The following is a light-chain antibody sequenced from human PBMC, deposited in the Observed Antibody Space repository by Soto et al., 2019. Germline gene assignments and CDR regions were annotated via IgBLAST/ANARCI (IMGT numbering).Light chain of an antibody. CDR1: TGAVTSGHY. CDR3: LLSYSCAYVV. Sequence: QAVVTQEPSLTVSPGGTVTLTCGSSTGAVTSGHYPYWFQQKPGQAPRTLIYDTSNKHAWTPARFSGSLLGGQAALTLSGAQPEDEAESYCLLSYSCAYVVFGGGPQLTVL. J-gene: IGLJ2*01. V-gene: IGLV7-46*01. CDR2: DTS.